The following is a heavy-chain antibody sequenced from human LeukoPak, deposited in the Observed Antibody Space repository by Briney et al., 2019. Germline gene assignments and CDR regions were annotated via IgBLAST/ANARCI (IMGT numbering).Heavy chain of an antibody. J-gene: IGHJ3*02. Sequence: GGSLRLSCAASGFTFSSYAMNWVRQAPGKGLEWVSGIRVGGETHYADSVKGRFTISRDNSKNTLYLQMNSLRAEDTALYYCAKDYSSVAGPPDAFDIWGQGTMVTVSS. CDR3: AKDYSSVAGPPDAFDI. CDR1: GFTFSSYA. D-gene: IGHD6-19*01. CDR2: IRVGGET. V-gene: IGHV3-23*01.